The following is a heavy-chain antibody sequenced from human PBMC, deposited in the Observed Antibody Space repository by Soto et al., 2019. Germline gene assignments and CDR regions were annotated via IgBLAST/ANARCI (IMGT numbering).Heavy chain of an antibody. CDR1: GFSLRPSGMC. J-gene: IGHJ4*02. Sequence: GAPLVNPTQTVTLTCTFSGFSLRPSGMCVSWMRQPPGKALEWLARIDWDDDKYYSTSLKTRLTISKDTSKNQVVLTMTNMDPVDTATYYCARIVYGDHFDYWGQGTLVTVSS. CDR3: ARIVYGDHFDY. D-gene: IGHD4-17*01. CDR2: IDWDDDK. V-gene: IGHV2-70*11.